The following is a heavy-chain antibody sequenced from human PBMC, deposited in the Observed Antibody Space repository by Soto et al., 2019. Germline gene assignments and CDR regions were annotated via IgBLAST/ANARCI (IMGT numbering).Heavy chain of an antibody. Sequence: QVRLVESGGGVVQPGRSLRLSCAASGFTFSSYGMHWVRQAPGKGLEWVAVISYDGSNKYYADSVKGRFTISRDNSKNTLYLQMNSLRAEDTAVYYCAKREAYCSGGSCYESYYYYGMDVWGQGTTVTVSS. CDR3: AKREAYCSGGSCYESYYYYGMDV. CDR2: ISYDGSNK. J-gene: IGHJ6*02. V-gene: IGHV3-30*18. D-gene: IGHD2-15*01. CDR1: GFTFSSYG.